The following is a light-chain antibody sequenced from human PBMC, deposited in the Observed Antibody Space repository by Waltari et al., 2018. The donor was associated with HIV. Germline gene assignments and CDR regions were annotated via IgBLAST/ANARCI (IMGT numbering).Light chain of an antibody. Sequence: QSVLTQPPSVSGAPGQRVTISFTGDSSNIGATYAVHWYQQLPGTAPKLLIYGNNNRPSGVPDRFSGSKSGTSAFLAITGLQAEDEADYYCHSYDSSLSAHVVFGGGTKLTVL. J-gene: IGLJ2*01. CDR1: SSNIGATYA. V-gene: IGLV1-40*01. CDR3: HSYDSSLSAHVV. CDR2: GNN.